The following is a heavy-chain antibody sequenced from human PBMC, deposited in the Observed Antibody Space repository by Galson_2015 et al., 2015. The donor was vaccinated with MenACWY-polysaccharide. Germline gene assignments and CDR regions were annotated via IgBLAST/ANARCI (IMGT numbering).Heavy chain of an antibody. Sequence: SLRLSCAASGLTFRSYYMHWVRQVPGKGLVRISRINSSGNSPTYADSVKGRFTISRDNVKNTLYLQMNSLRAEDTAVYYCARERFSGGDFDYWGQGTLVTVSS. J-gene: IGHJ4*02. D-gene: IGHD1-26*01. CDR3: ARERFSGGDFDY. CDR2: INSSGNSP. V-gene: IGHV3-74*01. CDR1: GLTFRSYY.